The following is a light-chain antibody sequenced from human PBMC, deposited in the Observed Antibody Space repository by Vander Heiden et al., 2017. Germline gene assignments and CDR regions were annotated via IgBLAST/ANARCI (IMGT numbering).Light chain of an antibody. J-gene: IGKJ2*01. V-gene: IGKV3-11*01. CDR3: QQRSNWPLYT. CDR1: QSVSSY. Sequence: EIELTQSPATLSLSPGERATLSCRASQSVSSYLAWYQQKPGQAPRLLIYDASNRATGIPARFSGSGSGTDFTLTISSLEPEDFAVYYCQQRSNWPLYTFGQGTKLEIK. CDR2: DAS.